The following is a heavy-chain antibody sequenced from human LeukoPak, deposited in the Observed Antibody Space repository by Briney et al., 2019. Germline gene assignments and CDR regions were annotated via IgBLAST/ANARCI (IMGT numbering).Heavy chain of an antibody. V-gene: IGHV1-46*01. CDR2: INPSGGST. D-gene: IGHD2-2*01. Sequence: ASVKVSCKASGYIFTRYYMHWMRQAPGQGLEWMGIINPSGGSTNYTQTFQGRVTMTRDMSTSTVYMELSSLRSEDTAVYYCARGGVVPAATIDYWGQGTLVTVSS. J-gene: IGHJ4*02. CDR1: GYIFTRYY. CDR3: ARGGVVPAATIDY.